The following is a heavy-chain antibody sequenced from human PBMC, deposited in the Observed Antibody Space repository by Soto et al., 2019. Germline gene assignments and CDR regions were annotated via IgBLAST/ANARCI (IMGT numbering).Heavy chain of an antibody. CDR1: GFTFSSYG. V-gene: IGHV3-30*18. J-gene: IGHJ4*02. CDR3: GNQLIEVAGPPFAY. D-gene: IGHD6-19*01. Sequence: GGSLRLSCAASGFTFSSYGMHWVRQAPGRGLERVAVISYDGSNTYYAESVEGRYTTSRDNSKDTLYLQMNSLRAEDTAVYYRGNQLIEVAGPPFAYWAQGTPVPVPS. CDR2: ISYDGSNT.